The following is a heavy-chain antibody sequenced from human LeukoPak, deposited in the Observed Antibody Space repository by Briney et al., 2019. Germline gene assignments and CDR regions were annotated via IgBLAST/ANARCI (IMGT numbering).Heavy chain of an antibody. J-gene: IGHJ4*02. CDR1: GFTFSTYW. CDR2: MKRDGSEV. Sequence: GGSLRLSCAASGFTFSTYWMTWVRQAPGKGLEWVANMKRDGSEVYYADSVKGHFTISRDNAKNSLYLQMNSLRAEDTAVYYCARYTEYYFDYWGQGTLVTVSS. V-gene: IGHV3-7*01. D-gene: IGHD2-2*02. CDR3: ARYTEYYFDY.